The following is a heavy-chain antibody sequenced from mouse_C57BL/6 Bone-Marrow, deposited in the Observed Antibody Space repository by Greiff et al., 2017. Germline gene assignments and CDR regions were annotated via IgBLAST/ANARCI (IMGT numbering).Heavy chain of an antibody. Sequence: EVQLVESEGGLVQPGSSMKLSCTASGFTFSDYYMAWVRQVPEKGLEWVANINYDGSSTYYLDSLKSRFIIARDNAKNILYLQMSSLTSEDTATYYCARDSRARGDYFDYWGQGTTLTVSS. CDR2: INYDGSST. D-gene: IGHD3-3*01. J-gene: IGHJ2*01. CDR1: GFTFSDYY. CDR3: ARDSRARGDYFDY. V-gene: IGHV5-16*01.